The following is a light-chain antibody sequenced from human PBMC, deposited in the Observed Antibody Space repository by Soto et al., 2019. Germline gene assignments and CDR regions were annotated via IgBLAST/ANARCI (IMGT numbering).Light chain of an antibody. CDR3: QQTYRTPPT. V-gene: IGKV1-39*01. CDR2: AAS. J-gene: IGKJ1*01. Sequence: DIQMTQSPSSLSASVGDRVTITCRASQSISNFVNWYQLKPGKAPKFLIYAASTLQAGVPSRFSGSGSGTDFTLTISSLQPEDFATYYCQQTYRTPPTFGQGTKVEVK. CDR1: QSISNF.